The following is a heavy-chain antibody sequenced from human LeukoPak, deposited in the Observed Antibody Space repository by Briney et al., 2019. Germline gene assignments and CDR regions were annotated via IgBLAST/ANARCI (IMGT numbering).Heavy chain of an antibody. CDR1: GGSISNYY. D-gene: IGHD3-10*01. V-gene: IGHV4-59*01. J-gene: IGHJ4*02. CDR2: IYSSGST. Sequence: SETLSLTCTVSGGSISNYYWSWIRQPPGKGLEWIGYIYSSGSTIFNPSLKSRVTMSVDTSKNQFSLKLSSVTAADTAVYYCAREYYYGSGSYYDFWGQGTLVTVSS. CDR3: AREYYYGSGSYYDF.